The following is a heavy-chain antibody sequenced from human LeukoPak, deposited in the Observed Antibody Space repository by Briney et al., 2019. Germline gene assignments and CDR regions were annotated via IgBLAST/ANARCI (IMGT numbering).Heavy chain of an antibody. Sequence: SETLSLTCTVSGGSISSSSYYWGWIRQPPGKGLEWIGSMYYSGSTYYNPSLKSRVTISVDTSNNQFSLKLSSVSAADTAGYYCARLSYYDFWGGYYMGFDYWGQGTLVTVSS. CDR3: ARLSYYDFWGGYYMGFDY. D-gene: IGHD3-3*01. J-gene: IGHJ4*02. V-gene: IGHV4-39*01. CDR1: GGSISSSSYY. CDR2: MYYSGST.